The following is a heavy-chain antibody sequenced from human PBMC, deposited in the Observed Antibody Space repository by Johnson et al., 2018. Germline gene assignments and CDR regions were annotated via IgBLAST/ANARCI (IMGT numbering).Heavy chain of an antibody. D-gene: IGHD2-15*01. CDR3: SRRGVHVSAATNWFDP. J-gene: IGHJ5*02. V-gene: IGHV3-7*01. CDR2: TKYDGSDK. Sequence: EVQLVESGGGLVQHGGSLRLSCEASGFTFDRFWMSWVRQAPGKGLEWVANTKYDGSDKYYVDSVRGRFTISRDNARNSVYLQLNSLRAEDTALYYCSRRGVHVSAATNWFDPWGQGTLVIVSS. CDR1: GFTFDRFW.